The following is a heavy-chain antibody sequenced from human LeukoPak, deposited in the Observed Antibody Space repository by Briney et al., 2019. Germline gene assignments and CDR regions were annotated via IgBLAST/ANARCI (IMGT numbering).Heavy chain of an antibody. Sequence: GGSLRLSCAASGFTFSLFTMNWVRQAPGKGLEWVSSISSSSSYIYYADSLKGRFTISRDNAKNSLYLQMNSLRAEDTAVYYCLRDPDYYDSSGPPWGRGTLVTVSS. CDR2: ISSSSSYI. CDR3: LRDPDYYDSSGPP. D-gene: IGHD3-22*01. J-gene: IGHJ5*02. V-gene: IGHV3-21*01. CDR1: GFTFSLFT.